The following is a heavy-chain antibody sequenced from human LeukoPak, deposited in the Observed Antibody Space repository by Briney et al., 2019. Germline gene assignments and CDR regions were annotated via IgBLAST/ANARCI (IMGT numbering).Heavy chain of an antibody. V-gene: IGHV1-2*06. CDR2: INANSGGT. D-gene: IGHD6-19*01. J-gene: IGHJ5*02. CDR1: GYTFAGYY. CDR3: ARDWGXIAVAVLNNWFDP. Sequence: ASVKVSCKASGYTFAGYYMHWVRQAPGQGLEWMGRINANSGGTNYAQKFQGRVTMTRDTSISTAYMELSRLRSEDTAVYYCARDWGXIAVAVLNNWFDPWGQGTLVTVXS.